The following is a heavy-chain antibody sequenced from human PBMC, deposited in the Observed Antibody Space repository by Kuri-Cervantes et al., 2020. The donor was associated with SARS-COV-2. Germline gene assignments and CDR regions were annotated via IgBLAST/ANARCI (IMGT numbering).Heavy chain of an antibody. V-gene: IGHV1-2*02. CDR2: INPNSGVT. D-gene: IGHD3-3*01. J-gene: IGHJ3*02. CDR3: ARDRLRLLGPPHAFDI. CDR1: GYTFTDYY. Sequence: ASVKVSCKASGYTFTDYYLHWVRQAPGQGPEWMGWINPNSGVTSYAPKFQDRVTMTRDAAINTLYMYLSGLRSDDTAVYYCARDRLRLLGPPHAFDIWGQGTVVTVSS.